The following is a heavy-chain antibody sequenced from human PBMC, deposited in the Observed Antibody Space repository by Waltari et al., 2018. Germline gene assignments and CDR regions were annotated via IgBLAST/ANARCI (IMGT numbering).Heavy chain of an antibody. CDR3: ARGGGIDAFDI. D-gene: IGHD3-10*01. J-gene: IGHJ3*02. CDR2: IKQDGSEK. CDR1: GFTFSSYW. V-gene: IGHV3-7*01. Sequence: EVQLVESGGGLVQPGGSLRLSCAASGFTFSSYWMSWVRQAPGKGLEWVTNIKQDGSEKYYVDSVKGRFTISRDNAKNSLYLQMNSLRAEDTAVYYCARGGGIDAFDIWGQGTMVTVSS.